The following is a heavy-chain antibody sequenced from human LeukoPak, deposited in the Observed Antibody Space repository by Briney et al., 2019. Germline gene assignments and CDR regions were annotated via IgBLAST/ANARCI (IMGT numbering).Heavy chain of an antibody. Sequence: ASVKVSCKASGYTFTDYYMHWVRQAPGQGLGWMGWTNPNSGGTNYAQEFQGRVTMTRDTSISTAYMELSRLRSDDTAVYYCAREVCSGGSCYGWFDPWGQGTLVTVSS. CDR3: AREVCSGGSCYGWFDP. J-gene: IGHJ5*02. V-gene: IGHV1-2*02. D-gene: IGHD2-15*01. CDR1: GYTFTDYY. CDR2: TNPNSGGT.